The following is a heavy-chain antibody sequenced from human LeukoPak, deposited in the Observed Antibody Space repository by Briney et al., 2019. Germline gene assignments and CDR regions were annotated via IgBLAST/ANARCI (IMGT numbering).Heavy chain of an antibody. D-gene: IGHD3-10*01. CDR2: ISGSADNT. V-gene: IGHV3-23*01. Sequence: GGSLRLSCTASGFTLSSYAMSWVRQAPGEGLEWVSTISGSADNTNYAEAVKGRFTISRDNSKNTVYLQMNSLRAEDTAVYYCTKDRGAFGELLSISDYWGQGTLVTVAS. J-gene: IGHJ4*02. CDR1: GFTLSSYA. CDR3: TKDRGAFGELLSISDY.